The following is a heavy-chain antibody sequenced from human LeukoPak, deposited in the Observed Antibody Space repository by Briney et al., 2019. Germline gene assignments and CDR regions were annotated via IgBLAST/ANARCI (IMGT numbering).Heavy chain of an antibody. V-gene: IGHV3-15*01. Sequence: PGGSLRLSCAASGFTFSGSAMHWVRQAPGKGLEWVGRIKSKTDGGTTDYAAPVKGRFTISRDDSKNTLYLQMNSLKTEDTAVYYCTTGITMVRGVIHLIDYWGQGTPVTVSS. J-gene: IGHJ4*02. CDR3: TTGITMVRGVIHLIDY. CDR1: GFTFSGSA. CDR2: IKSKTDGGTT. D-gene: IGHD3-10*01.